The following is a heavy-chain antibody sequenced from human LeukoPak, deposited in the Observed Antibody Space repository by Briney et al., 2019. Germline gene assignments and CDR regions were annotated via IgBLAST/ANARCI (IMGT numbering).Heavy chain of an antibody. V-gene: IGHV4-38-2*02. Sequence: SETLSLTCTVSGYSISSGYYWGWIRQPPGKGLEWIGSIYHSGSTYYNPSLKSRVTISVDTSKNQFSLKLSSVTAADTAAYYCARVIRLEMATTFDYWGQGTLVTVSS. D-gene: IGHD5-24*01. CDR1: GYSISSGYY. J-gene: IGHJ4*02. CDR3: ARVIRLEMATTFDY. CDR2: IYHSGST.